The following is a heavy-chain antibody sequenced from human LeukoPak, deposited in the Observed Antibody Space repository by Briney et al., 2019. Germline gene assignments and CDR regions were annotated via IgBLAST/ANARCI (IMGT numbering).Heavy chain of an antibody. CDR3: ATDGG. CDR1: GITFSNYN. V-gene: IGHV3-21*01. D-gene: IGHD3-16*01. Sequence: GGSLRLSCAAPGITFSNYNMNWVRQAPGKGLEWISSITSSSSYTFYADSVKGRFTISRDNAKNSLYLQMNSLRVEDTAMYFCATDGGWGPGTLVTVSS. J-gene: IGHJ4*02. CDR2: ITSSSSYT.